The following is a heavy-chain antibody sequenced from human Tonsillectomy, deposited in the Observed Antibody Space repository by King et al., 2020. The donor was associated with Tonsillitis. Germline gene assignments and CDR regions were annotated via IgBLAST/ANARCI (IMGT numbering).Heavy chain of an antibody. V-gene: IGHV5-51*01. J-gene: IGHJ4*02. D-gene: IGHD3-22*01. CDR2: IYPDDSDT. CDR3: ARWGLTDYDSSGYYYPFDY. Sequence: QLVQSGTEVKKPGESLKISCKGSGDTFTNYWIGWVRQMPGKGLEWMGLIYPDDSDTRYSPSFQGQVTISPDKSINTPSLQWCSLKASDTAMYYCARWGLTDYDSSGYYYPFDYWGQGTLVTVPS. CDR1: GDTFTNYW.